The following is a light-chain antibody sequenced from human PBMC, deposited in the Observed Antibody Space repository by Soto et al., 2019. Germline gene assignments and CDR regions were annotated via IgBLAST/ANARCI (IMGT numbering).Light chain of an antibody. V-gene: IGKV3-20*01. CDR3: QQYGNSPFT. CDR2: GTS. J-gene: IGKJ3*01. Sequence: EIVLTQSPGTLSLSPGERATLSCRASQSVSSSYLAWYQQRPGQAPRLLIYGTSSRATGIPDRFSGSGSGTDFTLTISRLEPEDLAVYYCQQYGNSPFTFGPGTKVEIK. CDR1: QSVSSSY.